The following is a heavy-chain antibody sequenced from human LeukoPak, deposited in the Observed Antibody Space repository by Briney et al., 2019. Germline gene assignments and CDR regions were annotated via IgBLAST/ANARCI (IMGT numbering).Heavy chain of an antibody. Sequence: PGGSLRLSCAASGFTFSSYGTHWVRQAPGKGLEWVAVISYDGSNTYYADSVKGRFTISRDSSKNMLYLQMNSLRAEDTAVYYCAKPYYYGSRSYMDYWGQGTLVTVSS. CDR1: GFTFSSYG. CDR3: AKPYYYGSRSYMDY. D-gene: IGHD3-10*01. V-gene: IGHV3-30*18. J-gene: IGHJ4*02. CDR2: ISYDGSNT.